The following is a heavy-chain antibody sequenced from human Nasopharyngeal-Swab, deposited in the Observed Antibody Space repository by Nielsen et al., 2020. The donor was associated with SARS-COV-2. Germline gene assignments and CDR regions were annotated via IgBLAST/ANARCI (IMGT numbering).Heavy chain of an antibody. CDR3: VNYYDSGTVH. V-gene: IGHV3-64D*06. CDR2: ISSNGGST. Sequence: GESLKISCSASGFTFSSYAMHWVRQAPGKGLGYVSAISSNGGSTYYADSVKGRFTISRDNSKNTLYLQMSSLRAEDTAVYYCVNYYDSGTVHWGQGTLVTVSS. D-gene: IGHD3-22*01. CDR1: GFTFSSYA. J-gene: IGHJ4*02.